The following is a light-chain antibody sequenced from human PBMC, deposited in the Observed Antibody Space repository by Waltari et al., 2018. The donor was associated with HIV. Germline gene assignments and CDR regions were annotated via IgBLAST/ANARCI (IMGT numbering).Light chain of an antibody. J-gene: IGKJ3*01. Sequence: EIVLTQSPATLSLSPGERATLSCRASRSVNRYLAWFQQKPGQAPRLLMYDASNRAPGIPARFSGSESGTDFTLNISRVESEDFAVYYCQQRTNWPRAFGPGTTVDIK. CDR3: QQRTNWPRA. V-gene: IGKV3-11*01. CDR1: RSVNRY. CDR2: DAS.